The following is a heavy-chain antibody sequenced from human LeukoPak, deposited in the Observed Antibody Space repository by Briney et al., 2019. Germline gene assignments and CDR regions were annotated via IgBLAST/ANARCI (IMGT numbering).Heavy chain of an antibody. V-gene: IGHV4-59*11. J-gene: IGHJ4*02. CDR1: GGSISSHY. Sequence: SETLSLTCTVSGGSISSHYWSWIRQPPGKGLEWIGYIYYSGSTNYNPSLKSRVTISVDTSKNQSSLKLSSVTAADTAVYYCARVYNWNDLFDYWGQGTLVTVSS. CDR2: IYYSGST. D-gene: IGHD1-1*01. CDR3: ARVYNWNDLFDY.